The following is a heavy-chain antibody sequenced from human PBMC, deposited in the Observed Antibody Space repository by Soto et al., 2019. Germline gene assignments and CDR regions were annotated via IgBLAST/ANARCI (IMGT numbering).Heavy chain of an antibody. CDR3: ARIVRRYEYYYYYYMDV. Sequence: QVQLQESGPGLVKPSGTLSLTCAVSSGSIRSSNWWSWVRQPPGKGLEWIGEIYHSGCTNYNPSLKSRVTISVDKSKHQFSLKLSSVTAADTAVYYCARIVRRYEYYYYYYMDVWGKGTTVTVSS. CDR1: SGSIRSSNW. V-gene: IGHV4-4*02. J-gene: IGHJ6*03. CDR2: IYHSGCT. D-gene: IGHD3-22*01.